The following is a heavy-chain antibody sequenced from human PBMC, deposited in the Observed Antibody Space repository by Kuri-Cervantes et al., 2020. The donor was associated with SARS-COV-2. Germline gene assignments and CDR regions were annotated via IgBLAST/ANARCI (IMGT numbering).Heavy chain of an antibody. Sequence: SETLSLTCAVYGGSFSGYYWSWIRQPPGKGLEWIGEINHSGSTNYNPSLKSRVTISLDTSKNQFSLKLSSVTAADTAVYYCARGPGNWGGFDYWGQGTLVTVSS. D-gene: IGHD7-27*01. J-gene: IGHJ4*02. V-gene: IGHV4-34*01. CDR3: ARGPGNWGGFDY. CDR1: GGSFSGYY. CDR2: INHSGST.